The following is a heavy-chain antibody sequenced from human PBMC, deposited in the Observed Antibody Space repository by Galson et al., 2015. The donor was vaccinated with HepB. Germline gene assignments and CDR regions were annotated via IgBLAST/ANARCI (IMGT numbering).Heavy chain of an antibody. V-gene: IGHV3-30*03. CDR3: ARGRQQLVEY. CDR2: ISYDGSNK. D-gene: IGHD6-13*01. Sequence: SLRLSCAASGFTFSSYGMHWVRQAPGKGLEWVAVISYDGSNKYYADSVEGRFTISRDNSKNTLYLQMNSLRAEDTAVYYCARGRQQLVEYWGQGTLVTVSS. J-gene: IGHJ4*02. CDR1: GFTFSSYG.